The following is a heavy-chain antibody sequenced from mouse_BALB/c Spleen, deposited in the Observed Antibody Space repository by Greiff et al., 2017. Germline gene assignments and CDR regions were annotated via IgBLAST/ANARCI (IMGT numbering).Heavy chain of an antibody. J-gene: IGHJ1*01. CDR2: ISSGGSYT. Sequence: EVQRVESGGDLVKPGGSLKLSCAASGFTFSSYGMSWVRQTPDKRLEWVATISSGGSYTYYPDSVKGRFTISRDNAKNTLYLQMSSLKSEDTAMYSCARRSDGYPHWYFDVWGAGTTVTVSS. CDR3: ARRSDGYPHWYFDV. CDR1: GFTFSSYG. V-gene: IGHV5-6*01. D-gene: IGHD2-3*01.